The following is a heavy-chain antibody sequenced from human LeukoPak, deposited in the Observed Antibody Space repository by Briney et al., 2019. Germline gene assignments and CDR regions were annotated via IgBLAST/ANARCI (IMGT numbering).Heavy chain of an antibody. Sequence: PSETLSLTCTVSGGPISSSDYYWVWIRPRPGQGLEWVGTIDYSGSTSYNPSLKSRVTISADTSKNQFSLKVSPVTAADTAVYYCASRDTAMVMAPDAFDIWGQGTMVTVST. J-gene: IGHJ3*02. CDR2: IDYSGST. V-gene: IGHV4-39*01. D-gene: IGHD5-18*01. CDR1: GGPISSSDYY. CDR3: ASRDTAMVMAPDAFDI.